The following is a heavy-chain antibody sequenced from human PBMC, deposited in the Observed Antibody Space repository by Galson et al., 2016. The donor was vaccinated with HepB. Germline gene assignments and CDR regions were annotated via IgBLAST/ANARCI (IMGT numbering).Heavy chain of an antibody. Sequence: ETLSLTCSVFGGPIRSYNWNWIRLPPGKGLEWVGHIYYSGTTNYNPSLTGRVSISIDTSKNEFSLKLYSATPADTAVYFCARGESGYEYWSFGSKRLNYYGMDVWGQGTTVTVSS. CDR3: ARGESGYEYWSFGSKRLNYYGMDV. V-gene: IGHV4-59*01. D-gene: IGHD5-12*01. CDR1: GGPIRSYN. CDR2: IYYSGTT. J-gene: IGHJ6*02.